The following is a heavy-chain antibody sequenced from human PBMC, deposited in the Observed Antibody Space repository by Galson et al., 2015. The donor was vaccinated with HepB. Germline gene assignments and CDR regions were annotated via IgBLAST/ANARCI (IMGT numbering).Heavy chain of an antibody. D-gene: IGHD3-10*01. CDR2: INPSGGST. CDR1: GYTFTSYY. V-gene: IGHV1-46*01. Sequence: SVKVSCKASGYTFTSYYMHWVRQAPGQGLEWMGIINPSGGSTSYAQKFQGRVTMTRDTSTSTVYMELSSLRSEDTAVYYCASALATYYYGSGSYGIDDAFDIWGQGTMVTVSS. J-gene: IGHJ3*02. CDR3: ASALATYYYGSGSYGIDDAFDI.